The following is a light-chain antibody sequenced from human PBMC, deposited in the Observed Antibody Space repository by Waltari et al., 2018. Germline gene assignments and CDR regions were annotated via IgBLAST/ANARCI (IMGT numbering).Light chain of an antibody. CDR1: QRVSSSY. J-gene: IGKJ2*01. Sequence: EFVLTQSPGTLSLSTGERATLSCRASQRVSSSYLAWYQQKPGQAPRLLIYGASSRATGIPDRFSGSGSGTDFTLTISRLEPEDFAVYYCQQYGSSPLYTFGQGTKLEIK. CDR2: GAS. CDR3: QQYGSSPLYT. V-gene: IGKV3-20*01.